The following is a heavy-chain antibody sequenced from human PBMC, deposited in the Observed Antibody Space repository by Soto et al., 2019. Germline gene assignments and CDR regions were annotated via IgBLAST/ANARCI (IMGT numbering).Heavy chain of an antibody. Sequence: QVQLVESGGGVVQPGRSLRLYCAASGFTFSSHSIQWVRQAPGKGLEWVAVISYDGSIKYYADSVKGRFTISRDNSKNTAYLQMNSLRAEDTAVFYCAREWSTSGDLDYGGQGTLVIVSS. CDR3: AREWSTSGDLDY. CDR2: ISYDGSIK. D-gene: IGHD3-10*01. V-gene: IGHV3-30-3*01. CDR1: GFTFSSHS. J-gene: IGHJ4*02.